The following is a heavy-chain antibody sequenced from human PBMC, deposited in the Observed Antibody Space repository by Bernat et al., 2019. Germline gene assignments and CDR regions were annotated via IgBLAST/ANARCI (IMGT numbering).Heavy chain of an antibody. CDR2: IAIAGRT. CDR3: ALQKTSGSRGAFDI. J-gene: IGHJ3*02. D-gene: IGHD3-10*01. V-gene: IGHV3-13*01. Sequence: EVQLVESGGGLIQPGGSLRLSCAASGFTFSNYDMHWVRQPTGKGLEWVSAIAIAGRTFYSGSVKGRFTISSDNAKDSLYLPMNSLRGGDTAIDYYALQKTSGSRGAFDIWGQGTMVTVSS. CDR1: GFTFSNYD.